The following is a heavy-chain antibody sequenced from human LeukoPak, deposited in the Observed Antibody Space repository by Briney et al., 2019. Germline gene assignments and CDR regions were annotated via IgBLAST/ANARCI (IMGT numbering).Heavy chain of an antibody. CDR1: GGSFSGYY. V-gene: IGHV4-34*01. D-gene: IGHD6-13*01. J-gene: IGHJ4*02. CDR3: ASEWDSSSGHVY. Sequence: SETLSLTCAVYGGSFSGYYWSGIRQPPGKGLEWIGEINHSGSTNYNPSLKSRVTISVDTSKNQFSLKLSSVTAAGTAVYYCASEWDSSSGHVYRGQGTLVTVSS. CDR2: INHSGST.